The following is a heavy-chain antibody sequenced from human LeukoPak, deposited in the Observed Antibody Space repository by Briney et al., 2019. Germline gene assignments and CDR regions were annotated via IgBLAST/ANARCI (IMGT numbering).Heavy chain of an antibody. CDR1: GYTFTSYG. CDR3: ARDSRDIVVVPAAMHDAFDI. J-gene: IGHJ3*02. Sequence: ASVKVFCKASGYTFTSYGISWVRQAPGQGLEWMGWISPYNGNTNYAQKLQGRVTMTTDTSTSTAYVELRSLRSDDTAVYYCARDSRDIVVVPAAMHDAFDIWGQGTMVTVSS. CDR2: ISPYNGNT. D-gene: IGHD2-2*01. V-gene: IGHV1-18*01.